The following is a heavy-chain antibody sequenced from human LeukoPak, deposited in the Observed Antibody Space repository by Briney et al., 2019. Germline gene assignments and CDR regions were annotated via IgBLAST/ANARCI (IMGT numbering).Heavy chain of an antibody. J-gene: IGHJ4*02. CDR1: GFTVSSNY. V-gene: IGHV3-66*01. Sequence: GESLRLSCAASGFTVSSNYMSWVRQAPGKGLEWVSVIYSGGSTYYADSVKGRFTISRDNSKNTLYLQMNSLRAEDTAVYYCARDLFSSSPTPTGDYWGQGTLVTVSS. CDR2: IYSGGST. CDR3: ARDLFSSSPTPTGDY. D-gene: IGHD6-6*01.